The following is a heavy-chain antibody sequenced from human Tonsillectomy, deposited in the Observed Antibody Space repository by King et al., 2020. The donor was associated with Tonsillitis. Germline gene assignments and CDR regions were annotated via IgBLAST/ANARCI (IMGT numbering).Heavy chain of an antibody. CDR1: GFSFSDHY. V-gene: IGHV3-11*05. D-gene: IGHD6-13*01. CDR3: ARDLLAAAPGSFDY. CDR2: IGSSGSHT. Sequence: VQLVESGGGLVKPGGSLRLSCAASGFSFSDHYMSWIRQAPGKGLEWISYIGSSGSHTNYADSVKGRFTISRDNAKNSLFLQMNSLRAEDTAVYYCARDLLAAAPGSFDYWGQGTQVTVSS. J-gene: IGHJ4*02.